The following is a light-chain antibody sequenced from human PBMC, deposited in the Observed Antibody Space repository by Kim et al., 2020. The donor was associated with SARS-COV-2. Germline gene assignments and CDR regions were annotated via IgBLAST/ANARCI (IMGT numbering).Light chain of an antibody. CDR2: QDN. J-gene: IGLJ2*01. CDR3: QAWDSSTVV. V-gene: IGLV3-1*01. Sequence: YELTQPPSVSVSPGQTASITCSGDKLGDKYACWYQQKPGQSPVLVIYQDNKRPSGIPERFSGSNSGNTATLTISGTQAMDEADYYCQAWDSSTVVFGGGTQLTVL. CDR1: KLGDKY.